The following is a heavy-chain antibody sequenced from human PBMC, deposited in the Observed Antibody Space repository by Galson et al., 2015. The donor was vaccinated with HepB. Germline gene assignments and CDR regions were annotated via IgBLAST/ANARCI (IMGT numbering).Heavy chain of an antibody. V-gene: IGHV1-18*04. CDR3: ARALDIVVVPSYGMDV. D-gene: IGHD2-2*03. Sequence: SVKVSCKASGYTFTSYGISWARQAPGQGLEWMGWISAYNGNTNYAQKLQGRVTMTTDTSTSTAYMELRSLRSDDTAVYYCARALDIVVVPSYGMDVWGQGTTVTVSS. CDR1: GYTFTSYG. CDR2: ISAYNGNT. J-gene: IGHJ6*02.